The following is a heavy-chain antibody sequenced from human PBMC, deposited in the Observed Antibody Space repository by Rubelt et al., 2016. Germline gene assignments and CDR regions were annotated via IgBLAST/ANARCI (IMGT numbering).Heavy chain of an antibody. CDR1: GGSISSGGYY. J-gene: IGHJ4*02. D-gene: IGHD6-13*01. Sequence: QVQLQESGPGLVKPSQTLSLTCTVSGGSISSGGYYWSWIRQHPGKGLEWIGEINHSGSTNYNPSLKSRVTISVDTAKDQVSLKLSSVTAADTAVYYCARVSGGGSWYVRWGQGTLVTVSS. V-gene: IGHV4-31*03. CDR3: ARVSGGGSWYVR. CDR2: INHSGST.